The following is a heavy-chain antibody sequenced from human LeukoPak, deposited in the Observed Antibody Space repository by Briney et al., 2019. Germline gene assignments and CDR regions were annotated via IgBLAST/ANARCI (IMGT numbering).Heavy chain of an antibody. Sequence: PSETLSLTCTVSGGSSSSYYWSWIRQPAGKGLQWIGRIYTSGSTNYNPSLKSRVTMSVDPSKTQFSLKMSSGTAADTAVYYCAREQRSRGSPNGYWGPGDLVTASS. J-gene: IGHJ4*02. CDR3: AREQRSRGSPNGY. D-gene: IGHD1-26*01. CDR2: IYTSGST. V-gene: IGHV4-4*07. CDR1: GGSSSSYY.